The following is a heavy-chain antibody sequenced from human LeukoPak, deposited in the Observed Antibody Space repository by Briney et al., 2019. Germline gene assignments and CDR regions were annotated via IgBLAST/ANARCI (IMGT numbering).Heavy chain of an antibody. CDR1: GFIFSDYY. J-gene: IGHJ4*02. Sequence: GGSLRLSCAASGFIFSDYYMTWVRQAPGKGLEWVSYISNSETSVDYADSVKGRFTISRDNAKNSLYLQMNSLRAEDTAVYYCARLSSYRYSGYDVFDLWGQGTLVTVSS. CDR2: ISNSETSV. V-gene: IGHV3-11*01. D-gene: IGHD5-12*01. CDR3: ARLSSYRYSGYDVFDL.